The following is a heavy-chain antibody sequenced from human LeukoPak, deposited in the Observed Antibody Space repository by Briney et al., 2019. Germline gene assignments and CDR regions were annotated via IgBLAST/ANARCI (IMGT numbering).Heavy chain of an antibody. Sequence: SETLSLTCTVSGGSISSYYWSWIRQPAGKGLEWNGRIYTSGSTNYNPSLKSRVTMSVDTSKNQFSLKLSSVTAADTAVYYCASVGYSYSFDYWGQGTLVTVSS. J-gene: IGHJ4*02. V-gene: IGHV4-4*07. CDR1: GGSISSYY. CDR3: ASVGYSYSFDY. D-gene: IGHD5-18*01. CDR2: IYTSGST.